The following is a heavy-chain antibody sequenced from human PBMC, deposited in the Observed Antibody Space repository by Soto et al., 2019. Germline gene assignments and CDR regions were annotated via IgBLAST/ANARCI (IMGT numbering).Heavy chain of an antibody. CDR2: ISWDGGST. J-gene: IGHJ4*02. Sequence: GGSLRLSCAASGFAFDDYTMHWVRQAPGKGLEWVSLISWDGGSTYYADSVKGRFTISRDNSKNSLYLQMNSLRTEDTALYYCAASRTLRGATFDYWGQGTLVTV. D-gene: IGHD3-10*01. V-gene: IGHV3-43*01. CDR3: AASRTLRGATFDY. CDR1: GFAFDDYT.